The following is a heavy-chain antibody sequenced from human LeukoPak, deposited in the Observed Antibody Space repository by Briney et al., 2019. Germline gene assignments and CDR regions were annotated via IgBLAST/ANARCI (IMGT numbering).Heavy chain of an antibody. D-gene: IGHD6-13*01. CDR2: INHSGST. Sequence: SETLPLTCAVYGGSFSGYYWSWIRQPPGKGLEWIGEINHSGSTNYNPSLKSRVTISVDTSKNQFSLKLSSVTAADTAVYYCARALAAAGNYWGQGTLVTVSS. J-gene: IGHJ4*02. V-gene: IGHV4-34*01. CDR3: ARALAAAGNY. CDR1: GGSFSGYY.